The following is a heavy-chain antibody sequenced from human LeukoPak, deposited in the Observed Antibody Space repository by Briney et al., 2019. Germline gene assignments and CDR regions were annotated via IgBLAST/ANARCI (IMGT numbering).Heavy chain of an antibody. CDR1: GYTFTGYY. CDR3: ARRDPYDFWSVRDAFDI. V-gene: IGHV1-2*02. Sequence: ASVKVSCKASGYTFTGYYMHWVRQAPGQGLEWMGWINPNSGGTNYAQRFQGRVTMTRDTSISTAYMELSRLRSDDTAVYYCARRDPYDFWSVRDAFDIWGQGTMVTVSS. J-gene: IGHJ3*02. D-gene: IGHD3-3*01. CDR2: INPNSGGT.